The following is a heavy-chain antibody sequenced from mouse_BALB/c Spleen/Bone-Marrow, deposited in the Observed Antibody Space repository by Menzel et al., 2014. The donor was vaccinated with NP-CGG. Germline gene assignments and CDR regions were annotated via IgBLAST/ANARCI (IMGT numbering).Heavy chain of an antibody. J-gene: IGHJ3*01. CDR2: INPSAGYT. CDR1: GYTFTSYW. Sequence: QVQLQQSGAELAKPGASVKMSCMASGYTFTSYWMHWIKQRPGQGLEWIGYINPSAGYTEYDQKFKDKATLTADKSSSTAYMQLSSLTSEDSAVYYCALYDGYSAYWGQGTLVTVSA. D-gene: IGHD2-3*01. CDR3: ALYDGYSAY. V-gene: IGHV1-7*01.